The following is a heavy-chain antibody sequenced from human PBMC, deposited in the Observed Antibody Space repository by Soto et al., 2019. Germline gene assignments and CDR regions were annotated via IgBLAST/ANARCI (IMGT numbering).Heavy chain of an antibody. J-gene: IGHJ6*02. Sequence: QVQLQESGPGLVKPSQTLSLTCTVSGGSISSGGYYWSWIRQHPGKGLEWIGYIYYSGSTYYNPSLNIRVTISVDTSKNQFSLKLSSVTAADTAVYYCARDLYGDYGAYYYGMDVWGQGTTVTVSS. CDR3: ARDLYGDYGAYYYGMDV. D-gene: IGHD4-17*01. CDR2: IYYSGST. V-gene: IGHV4-31*03. CDR1: GGSISSGGYY.